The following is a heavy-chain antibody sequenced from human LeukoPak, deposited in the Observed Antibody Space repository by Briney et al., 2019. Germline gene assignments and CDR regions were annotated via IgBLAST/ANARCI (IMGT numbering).Heavy chain of an antibody. V-gene: IGHV4-39*01. CDR2: MYYSGST. J-gene: IGHJ4*02. D-gene: IGHD5-12*01. Sequence: SETLSLTCTASGGSIDSSSYYWGWIRQPPGKGLEWIGSMYYSGSTYHNPSLKSRVTISVDTSKNQFSLKLKSVTAADTSVYYCARHIGGDSGYDHFDYWGQGTLVTVSS. CDR1: GGSIDSSSYY. CDR3: ARHIGGDSGYDHFDY.